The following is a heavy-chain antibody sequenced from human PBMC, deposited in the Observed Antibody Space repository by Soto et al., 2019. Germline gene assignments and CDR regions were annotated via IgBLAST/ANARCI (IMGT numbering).Heavy chain of an antibody. Sequence: GGSLRLSCATSGFTFSSYAMVWVRQAAEKGLEWVASISSNGNTAYYADSVKGRFTISRDNAKNSLYLQMNSLRAEDTAVYYCARHPERIAEIGWFDPWGQGTLVTVSS. CDR2: ISSNGNTA. CDR3: ARHPERIAEIGWFDP. J-gene: IGHJ5*02. CDR1: GFTFSSYA. V-gene: IGHV3-48*01. D-gene: IGHD6-13*01.